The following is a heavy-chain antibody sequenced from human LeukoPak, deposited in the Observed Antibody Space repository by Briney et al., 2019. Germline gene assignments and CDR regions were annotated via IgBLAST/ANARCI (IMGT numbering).Heavy chain of an antibody. V-gene: IGHV4-61*02. CDR1: GGSISSGSYY. CDR2: IYTSGST. D-gene: IGHD7-27*01. J-gene: IGHJ4*02. CDR3: ARVRELGSIDY. Sequence: SQTLSLTCTVSGGSISSGSYYWSWIRQPAGKGLEWIGRIYTSGSTNYNPSLKSRVTISVDTSKNQFSLKLSSVTAADTAVYYCARVRELGSIDYWGQGTLVTVSS.